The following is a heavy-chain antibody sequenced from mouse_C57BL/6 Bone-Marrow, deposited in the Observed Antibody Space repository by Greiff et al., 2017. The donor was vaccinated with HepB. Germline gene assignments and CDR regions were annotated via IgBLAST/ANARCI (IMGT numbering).Heavy chain of an antibody. CDR2: IYPGSGNT. Sequence: QVQLQQSGAELVRPGASVKLSCKASGYTFTDYYINWVKQRPGQGLEWIARIYPGSGNTYYNEKFKGKATLTAEKSSSTAYMQLSSLTSEDSAVYFCARRDYGYYFDYWGQGTTLTVSS. V-gene: IGHV1-76*01. CDR1: GYTFTDYY. J-gene: IGHJ2*01. CDR3: ARRDYGYYFDY. D-gene: IGHD1-1*01.